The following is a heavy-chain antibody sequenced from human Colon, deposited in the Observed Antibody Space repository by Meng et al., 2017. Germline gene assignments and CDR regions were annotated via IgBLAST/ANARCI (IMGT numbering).Heavy chain of an antibody. D-gene: IGHD3-22*01. CDR2: TYYRSKWYN. CDR1: GDSVSSNSAA. J-gene: IGHJ4*02. CDR3: ARDSSSSAYSPFDY. V-gene: IGHV6-1*01. Sequence: QVQPQQSGPGLVKPSQTPSLTRALSGDSVSSNSAAWNWIWQSPSRGLEWLGRTYYRSKWYNDYAVSVKSRITINPDTSKNQFSLQLNSVTPEDTAVYYCARDSSSSAYSPFDYWGQGTLVTVSS.